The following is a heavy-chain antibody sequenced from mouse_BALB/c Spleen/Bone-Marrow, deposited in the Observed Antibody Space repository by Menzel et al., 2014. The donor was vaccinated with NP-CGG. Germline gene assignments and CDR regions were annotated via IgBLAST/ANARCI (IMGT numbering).Heavy chain of an antibody. J-gene: IGHJ2*01. CDR2: IDPANGNT. D-gene: IGHD1-1*01. V-gene: IGHV14-3*02. CDR1: GFNIKDTY. CDR3: ARYYYGSSYFDY. Sequence: EVQLQQSGAELVKPGASVKLSCTASGFNIKDTYMHWVKQRPEQGLEWIGRIDPANGNTKYDPKFQGKATITADTSSNTAYLQLSSLTSEDTADYYCARYYYGSSYFDYWGQGTTLTVSS.